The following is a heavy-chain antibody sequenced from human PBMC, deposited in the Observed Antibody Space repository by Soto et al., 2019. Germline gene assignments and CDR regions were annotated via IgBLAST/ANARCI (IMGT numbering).Heavy chain of an antibody. D-gene: IGHD3-22*01. V-gene: IGHV3-74*01. CDR3: ARGGVIVVGLDV. CDR1: GFTFSTYW. J-gene: IGHJ6*02. Sequence: EVKLVESGGGLVQPGGSLRLSCAGTGFTFSTYWMHWVRQAPGKGLEWVSRIKTDGTSTGYADSVKGRFTISRDNAKNTLYLQMNSLRAEDTAVYYCARGGVIVVGLDVWGQGTTVTVSS. CDR2: IKTDGTST.